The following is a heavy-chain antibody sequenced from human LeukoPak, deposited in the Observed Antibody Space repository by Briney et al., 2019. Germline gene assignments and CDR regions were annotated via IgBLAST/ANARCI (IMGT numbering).Heavy chain of an antibody. Sequence: SETLSLTCTVSGGSISSGGYYWSWIRQSPGKGLEWIGNIYYSGSTNYNPSLKSRVTISVDTSRNQFSLKLSSVTAADTAVYYCARFTSSGYPIKYYFDYWGQGTLVTVSS. V-gene: IGHV4-61*08. CDR1: GGSISSGGYY. J-gene: IGHJ4*02. D-gene: IGHD3-3*01. CDR2: IYYSGST. CDR3: ARFTSSGYPIKYYFDY.